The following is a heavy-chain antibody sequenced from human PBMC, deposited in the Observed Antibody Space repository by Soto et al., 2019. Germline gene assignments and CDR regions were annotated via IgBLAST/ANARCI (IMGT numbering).Heavy chain of an antibody. J-gene: IGHJ4*02. Sequence: PGGSLRLSCAASGFTFSSYAMSWVRQAPGKGLEWVSAISGSGGSTYYADSVKGRFTISRDNSKNTLYLQMNSLRAEDTAVYYCAKDWTSGRHRPGRSRQYGVDYWGQGTLVTVSS. CDR1: GFTFSSYA. CDR3: AKDWTSGRHRPGRSRQYGVDY. V-gene: IGHV3-23*01. D-gene: IGHD1-26*01. CDR2: ISGSGGST.